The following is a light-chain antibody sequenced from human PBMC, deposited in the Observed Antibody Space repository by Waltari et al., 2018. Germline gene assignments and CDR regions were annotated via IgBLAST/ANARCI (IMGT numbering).Light chain of an antibody. CDR1: QNINTY. J-gene: IGKJ3*01. V-gene: IGKV1-39*01. Sequence: DNQINPFPISPVGSLGNRGTITCRATQNINTYLNWYQQKPGRVPKVLIYGASTLQSGVPSRFSGSGSGTEFTLTITSLQPEDFATYYCQQSYSTFTFGPGTKVDIK. CDR2: GAS. CDR3: QQSYSTFT.